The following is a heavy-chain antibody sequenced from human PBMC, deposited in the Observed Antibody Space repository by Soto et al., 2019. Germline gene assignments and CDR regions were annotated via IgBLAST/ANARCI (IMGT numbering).Heavy chain of an antibody. CDR3: ARRNYYGSGSYQMGWFDP. Sequence: GESLKISCKGSGYSFTSYWIGWVRQMPGKGLEWMGIIYPGDSDTRYSPSSQGQVTISADKSISTAYLQWSSLKASDTAMYYCARRNYYGSGSYQMGWFDPWGQGTLVTVSS. D-gene: IGHD3-10*01. V-gene: IGHV5-51*01. CDR2: IYPGDSDT. CDR1: GYSFTSYW. J-gene: IGHJ5*02.